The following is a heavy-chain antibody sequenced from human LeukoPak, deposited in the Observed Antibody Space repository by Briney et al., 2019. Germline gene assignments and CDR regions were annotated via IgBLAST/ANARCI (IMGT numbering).Heavy chain of an antibody. CDR2: IGSSGSPT. V-gene: IGHV3-48*02. J-gene: IGHJ6*02. Sequence: GGSLSLSCAASGFAFSSYNMNWVRQAPGKGLEWITYIGSSGSPTHYADSVRGRFTISRDNAKNSLYLQMNSLRDDDTALYYCARRPYSDTSGRLSDVWGQGTTVTVSS. D-gene: IGHD3-22*01. CDR1: GFAFSSYN. CDR3: ARRPYSDTSGRLSDV.